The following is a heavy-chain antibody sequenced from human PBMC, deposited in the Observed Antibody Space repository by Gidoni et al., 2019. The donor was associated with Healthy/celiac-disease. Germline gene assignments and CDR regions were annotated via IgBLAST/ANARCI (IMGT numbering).Heavy chain of an antibody. CDR2: IIPILGIA. J-gene: IGHJ4*02. CDR3: ARGGYYDSSGYLDY. Sequence: QVQLVQSGAEVKKPPSVKVSCKASGGTFSSYAISWVRQAPGQGLEWMGRIIPILGIANYAQKFQGRVTITADKSTSTAYMELSSLRSEDTAVYYCARGGYYDSSGYLDYWGQGTLVTVSS. D-gene: IGHD3-22*01. V-gene: IGHV1-69*04. CDR1: GGTFSSYA.